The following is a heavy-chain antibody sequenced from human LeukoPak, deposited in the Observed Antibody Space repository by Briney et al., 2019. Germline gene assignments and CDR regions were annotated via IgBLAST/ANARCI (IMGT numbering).Heavy chain of an antibody. J-gene: IGHJ6*02. CDR2: IDYSGST. CDR3: ARGLRQGGTYGLDV. Sequence: PSETLSLTCAVYGGSFSGHYWTWIRQPPGKGLEWIGEIDYSGSTDSNPSHKGRVTISVDTSMNQFSLTLTSVTAADTAVYYCARGLRQGGTYGLDVWGQGNSVTVSS. CDR1: GGSFSGHY. V-gene: IGHV4-34*01. D-gene: IGHD2-15*01.